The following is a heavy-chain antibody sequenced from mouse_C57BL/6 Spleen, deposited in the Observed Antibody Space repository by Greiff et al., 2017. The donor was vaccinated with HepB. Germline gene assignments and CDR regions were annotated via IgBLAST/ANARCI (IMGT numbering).Heavy chain of an antibody. Sequence: QVLLKESGPGLVQPSQSLSITCTVSGFSLTSYGVHWVRQSPGKGLEWLGVLWRGGSTDYNAAFMSRLSITKDNSKRQVFFKMNSLQADDTAIYYCAKKALEYCDVWGTGTTVTVSS. J-gene: IGHJ1*03. CDR1: GFSLTSYG. D-gene: IGHD2-10*02. CDR3: AKKALEYCDV. V-gene: IGHV2-5*01. CDR2: LWRGGST.